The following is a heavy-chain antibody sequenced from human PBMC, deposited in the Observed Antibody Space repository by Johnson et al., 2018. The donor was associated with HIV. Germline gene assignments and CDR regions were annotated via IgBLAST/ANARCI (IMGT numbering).Heavy chain of an antibody. J-gene: IGHJ3*02. CDR1: GFSFDDYA. D-gene: IGHD2/OR15-2a*01. CDR2: IYSGGST. Sequence: EVQLVESGGGVVQSGRSLRLSCAASGFSFDDYAMHWVRQTPGKGLEWVSVIYSGGSTYYADSVQGRFTISSDNSKNSLYLQMNSLRAEDTALYYCARVPSFLGRGLDAFDIWGQGTMVTVSS. CDR3: ARVPSFLGRGLDAFDI. V-gene: IGHV3-66*01.